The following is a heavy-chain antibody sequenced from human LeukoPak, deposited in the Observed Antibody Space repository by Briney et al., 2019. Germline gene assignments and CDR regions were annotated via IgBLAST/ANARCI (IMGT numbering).Heavy chain of an antibody. CDR3: ARDDGYNLVEGY. D-gene: IGHD5-24*01. J-gene: IGHJ4*02. CDR2: IIPIFGTA. CDR1: GGTFSSYA. Sequence: GASVKVSCKASGGTFSSYAISWVRQAPGQGLEWMGGIIPIFGTANYAQKFQGRVTITADESTSTAYMELSSLRSEDTAVYYCARDDGYNLVEGYWGQGTLVTVSS. V-gene: IGHV1-69*13.